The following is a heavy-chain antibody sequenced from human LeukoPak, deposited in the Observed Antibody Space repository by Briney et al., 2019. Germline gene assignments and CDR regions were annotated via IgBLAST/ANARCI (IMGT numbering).Heavy chain of an antibody. Sequence: PGRSLRLSCAASGFTFSSYAMHWVRQAPGKGLEWVAVISYDGSNKYYADSVKGRFTISRDNSKNTLYLQMNSLRAEDTAVYYCSSGYDEDFDYWGQGTLVTVSS. CDR3: SSGYDEDFDY. CDR2: ISYDGSNK. J-gene: IGHJ4*02. CDR1: GFTFSSYA. D-gene: IGHD5-12*01. V-gene: IGHV3-30*04.